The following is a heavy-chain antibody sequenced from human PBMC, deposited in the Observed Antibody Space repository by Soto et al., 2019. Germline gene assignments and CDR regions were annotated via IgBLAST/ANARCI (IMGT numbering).Heavy chain of an antibody. D-gene: IGHD2-21*01. CDR3: APGSVVVMGAARGGLIY. V-gene: IGHV1-69*06. CDR2: IIPMFGTP. Sequence: QVQLVQSGAEVKKPGSSVKVSCKASGGTFSSHGITWVRQAPGQGLEWMGGIIPMFGTPKYAQRFQGRASITADKSTTADYMELRSLRSEDTAVYYCAPGSVVVMGAARGGLIYWGQGALVTVSS. CDR1: GGTFSSHG. J-gene: IGHJ4*02.